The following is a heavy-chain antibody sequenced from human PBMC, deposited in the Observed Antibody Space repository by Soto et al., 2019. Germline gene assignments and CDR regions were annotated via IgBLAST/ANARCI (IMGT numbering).Heavy chain of an antibody. J-gene: IGHJ4*02. CDR2: IRSKAYGGTT. CDR1: GFTFGDYA. V-gene: IGHV3-49*03. Sequence: GGSLRLSCTASGFTFGDYAMSWFRQAPGKGLEWVGFIRSKAYGGTTEYAASVKGRFTISRDDSKSIAYLQMNSLKTEDTAVYYCTSELDGIAVAGRGDSWGQGTLVTVSS. D-gene: IGHD6-19*01. CDR3: TSELDGIAVAGRGDS.